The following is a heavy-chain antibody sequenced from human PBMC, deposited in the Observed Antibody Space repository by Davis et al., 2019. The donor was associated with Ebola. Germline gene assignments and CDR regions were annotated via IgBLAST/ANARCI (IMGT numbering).Heavy chain of an antibody. CDR1: GFTFSSYS. Sequence: GESLKISCAASGFTFSSYSMNWVRQAPGKGLEWVSSISSSSSYIYYADSVKDRFTISRDNAKNSLYLQMNSLRAEDTAVSYCARGFIAARPGYYYGMDVWGQGTTVTVSS. CDR2: ISSSSSYI. CDR3: ARGFIAARPGYYYGMDV. J-gene: IGHJ6*02. D-gene: IGHD6-6*01. V-gene: IGHV3-21*01.